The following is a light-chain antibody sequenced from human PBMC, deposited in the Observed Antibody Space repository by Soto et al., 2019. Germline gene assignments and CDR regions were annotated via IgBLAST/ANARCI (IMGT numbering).Light chain of an antibody. CDR1: QSVSSSD. V-gene: IGKV3-20*01. CDR2: GAS. J-gene: IGKJ1*01. CDR3: QDYGSSSQT. Sequence: ILLTQSPGTMPLSPGEGATRSCRASQSVSSSDLAWYQQKLGQAPRLLIYGASRRATGVPDRFSGSGSGTDFTLTISRLEPEDFAVYYCQDYGSSSQTFGQGTKV.